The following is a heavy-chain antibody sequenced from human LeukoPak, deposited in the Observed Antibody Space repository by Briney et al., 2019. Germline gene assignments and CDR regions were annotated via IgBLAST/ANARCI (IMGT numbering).Heavy chain of an antibody. J-gene: IGHJ4*02. D-gene: IGHD3-10*01. CDR3: ARDLDQYNGRFGGFGHDF. V-gene: IGHV1-18*01. Sequence: ASVKVSCKASGYTFINYGINWVRQAPGQGLEWMGWISAYNGNTIYAQSLQGRVTMTTDTSTSTVYMEMRSLISDDTAVYYCARDLDQYNGRFGGFGHDFWGQGTLVTVSS. CDR1: GYTFINYG. CDR2: ISAYNGNT.